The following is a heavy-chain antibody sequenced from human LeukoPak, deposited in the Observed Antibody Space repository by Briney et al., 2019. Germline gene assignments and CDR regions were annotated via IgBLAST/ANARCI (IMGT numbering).Heavy chain of an antibody. Sequence: GGSLRLSCAASGFTFSSYSMNWVRQAPGKGLEWVSSISSSSSYIYYADSVKGRFTISRDNAKNSLYLQMNSLRAEDTAVYYCARDPRFADTAMENDYWGQGTLVTVSS. CDR2: ISSSSSYI. D-gene: IGHD5-18*01. J-gene: IGHJ4*02. V-gene: IGHV3-21*01. CDR3: ARDPRFADTAMENDY. CDR1: GFTFSSYS.